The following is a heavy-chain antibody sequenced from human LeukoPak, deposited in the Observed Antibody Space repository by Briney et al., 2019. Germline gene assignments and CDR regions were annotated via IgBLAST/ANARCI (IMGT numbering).Heavy chain of an antibody. J-gene: IGHJ4*02. CDR3: ARDPAPYYYDSSGYLDQAGTGARFDY. D-gene: IGHD3-22*01. CDR2: INPNSGGT. Sequence: ASVKVSCKASGYTFTGYFMHWVRLAPGQGLEWMGWINPNSGGTNYAQKFQGRVTMTRDTSISTAYMELRSLRSDDTAVYYCARDPAPYYYDSSGYLDQAGTGARFDYWGQGTLVTVSS. CDR1: GYTFTGYF. V-gene: IGHV1-2*02.